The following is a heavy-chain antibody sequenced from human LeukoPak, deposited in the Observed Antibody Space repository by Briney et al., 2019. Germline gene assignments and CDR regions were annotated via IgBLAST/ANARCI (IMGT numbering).Heavy chain of an antibody. CDR1: GGTFSSYA. J-gene: IGHJ6*02. V-gene: IGHV1-69*04. CDR2: IIPILGIA. CDR3: VLGGSGGGRMDV. Sequence: SVKVSCKAFGGTFSSYAISWERQAPGQGLEWMGRIIPILGIANYAQKFQGRVTITADKSTSTAYMELSSLRSEDTAVYYCVLGGSGGGRMDVWGQGTTVTVSS. D-gene: IGHD3-16*01.